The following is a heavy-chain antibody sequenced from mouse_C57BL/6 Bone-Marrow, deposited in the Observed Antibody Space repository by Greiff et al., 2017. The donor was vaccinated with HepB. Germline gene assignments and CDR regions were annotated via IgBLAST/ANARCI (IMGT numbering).Heavy chain of an antibody. J-gene: IGHJ2*01. CDR1: GFTFNTYA. CDR2: IRSKSSNYAT. V-gene: IGHV10-3*01. CDR3: VREGWLLYYFDY. Sequence: EVQRVESGGGLVQPKGSLKLSCAASGFTFNTYAMHWVRQAPGKGLEWVARIRSKSSNYATYYADSVKDRFTISRDDSQSMLYLQMNNLKTEDTAMYYCVREGWLLYYFDYWGQGTTLTVSS. D-gene: IGHD2-3*01.